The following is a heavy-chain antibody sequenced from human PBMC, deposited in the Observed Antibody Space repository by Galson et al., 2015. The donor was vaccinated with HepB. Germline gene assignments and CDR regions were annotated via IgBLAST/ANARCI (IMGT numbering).Heavy chain of an antibody. CDR3: ARDEGDAMDV. V-gene: IGHV3-33*08. Sequence: SLRLSCAASGFTFSNNNMHWVRQAPGKGLGWVAVIWIGGTNKFHGDPVKGRITISRDNSNNTLFLQMSSLRAEDTAVYYCARDEGDAMDVWGQGTTVTVSS. J-gene: IGHJ6*02. CDR2: IWIGGTNK. CDR1: GFTFSNNN.